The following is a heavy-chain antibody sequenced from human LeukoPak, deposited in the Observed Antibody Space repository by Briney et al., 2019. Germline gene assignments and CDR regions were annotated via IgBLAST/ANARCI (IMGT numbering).Heavy chain of an antibody. Sequence: GGSLRLSCAASGFTFSRNSMSWARQAPGKWLEWVSYISSGSSNMYYADSVKGRFTISRDNAKNSLYLQMDSLRDEDTAVYYCARDLLTSFDYWGQGILVTVSS. CDR3: ARDLLTSFDY. CDR1: GFTFSRNS. J-gene: IGHJ4*02. CDR2: ISSGSSNM. V-gene: IGHV3-48*02. D-gene: IGHD4/OR15-4a*01.